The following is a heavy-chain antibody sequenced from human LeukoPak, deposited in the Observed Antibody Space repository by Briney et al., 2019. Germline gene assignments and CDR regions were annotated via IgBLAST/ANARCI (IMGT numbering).Heavy chain of an antibody. V-gene: IGHV1-46*01. Sequence: ASVKVSCKASGYTFANSYIHWVRQAPGQGLEWMGLINPSGGHTTYTQKYQGRVTMTRDMSTSTVYMELRSLRSDDTAVYYCAREPHDFWSGYNEPRFDYWGQGTLVTVSS. D-gene: IGHD3-3*01. CDR1: GYTFANSY. J-gene: IGHJ4*02. CDR3: AREPHDFWSGYNEPRFDY. CDR2: INPSGGHT.